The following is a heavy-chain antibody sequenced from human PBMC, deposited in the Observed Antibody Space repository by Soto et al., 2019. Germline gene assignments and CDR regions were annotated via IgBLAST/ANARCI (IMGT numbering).Heavy chain of an antibody. CDR3: ARVQPLQYPPGAFDI. D-gene: IGHD2-15*01. J-gene: IGHJ3*02. V-gene: IGHV3-53*04. CDR2: IYSGGST. Sequence: GSLRLSCAASGFTVSSNYMSWVRQAPGKGLEWVSVIYSGGSTYYADSVKGRFTISRHNSKNTLYLQMNSLRAEDTAVYYCARVQPLQYPPGAFDIWGQGTMVTVSS. CDR1: GFTVSSNY.